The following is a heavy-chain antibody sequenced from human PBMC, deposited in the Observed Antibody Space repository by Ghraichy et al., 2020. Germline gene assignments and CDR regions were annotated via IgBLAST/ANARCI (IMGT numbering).Heavy chain of an antibody. Sequence: GGSLRLSCAGSGFTFSDHYMDWLRQAPGKGLEWVGRSRDKAHSYTTEYAASVKGRFTISRDDSKNSLYLQMNSLKAEDTAVYYCVGSVGAAGHYYFTYWGQGTLVTVSS. CDR2: SRDKAHSYTT. CDR3: VGSVGAAGHYYFTY. V-gene: IGHV3-72*01. CDR1: GFTFSDHY. D-gene: IGHD1-26*01. J-gene: IGHJ4*02.